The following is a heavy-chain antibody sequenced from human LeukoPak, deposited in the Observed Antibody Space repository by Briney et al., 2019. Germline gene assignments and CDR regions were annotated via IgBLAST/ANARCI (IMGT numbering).Heavy chain of an antibody. CDR2: VYYTGST. CDR3: ARHFAYSSSSYFDY. Sequence: PSETLSLTCSVSGGSVSNYYWSWIRQPPGQGLEWIGYVYYTGSTNYNPSLKSRVTMFEDKSKNQFSLRLYSVTVADTAVYYCARHFAYSSSSYFDYWGQGSRVTVSS. CDR1: GGSVSNYY. J-gene: IGHJ4*02. V-gene: IGHV4-59*08. D-gene: IGHD6-6*01.